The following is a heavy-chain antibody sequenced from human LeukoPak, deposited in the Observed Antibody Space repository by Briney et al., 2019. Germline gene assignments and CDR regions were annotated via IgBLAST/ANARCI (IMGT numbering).Heavy chain of an antibody. V-gene: IGHV3-21*04. J-gene: IGHJ4*02. Sequence: GGSLRLSCAASGFTFSSYSMNWVRQAPGKGLEWVSSISSSSSYIYYADSVKGRFTISRDNAKNSLYLQMNSLRAEDTAVYYCARAAGYCSSTSCYTPGFWGQGTLVTVSS. CDR1: GFTFSSYS. CDR3: ARAAGYCSSTSCYTPGF. CDR2: ISSSSSYI. D-gene: IGHD2-2*02.